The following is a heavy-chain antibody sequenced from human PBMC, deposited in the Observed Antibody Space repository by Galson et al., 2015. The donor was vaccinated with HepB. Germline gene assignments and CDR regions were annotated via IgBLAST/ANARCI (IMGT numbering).Heavy chain of an antibody. Sequence: SVKVSCKASGYTFTSYYMHWVRQAPGQGLEWMGIINPSGGSTSYAQKFQGRVTMTRDTSTSTVYMELSSLRSEDTAVYYCARDLYYDYIWGSTGSLDAFDIWGQGTMVTVSS. CDR2: INPSGGST. J-gene: IGHJ3*02. V-gene: IGHV1-46*03. CDR1: GYTFTSYY. D-gene: IGHD3-16*01. CDR3: ARDLYYDYIWGSTGSLDAFDI.